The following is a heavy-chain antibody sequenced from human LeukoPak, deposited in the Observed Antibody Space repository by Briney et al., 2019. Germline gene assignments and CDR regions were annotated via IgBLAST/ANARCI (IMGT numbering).Heavy chain of an antibody. Sequence: GGSLRLSCAASGVTFSSDGMHWVRQAPGKGLEWVAVVWYDGSNKYYADSVKGRFTISRDNSKNTLYLQMTSLRAEDTAVYYCARGVAAGTFFKSLTYYFDYWGQGTLVTVSS. V-gene: IGHV3-33*01. CDR3: ARGVAAGTFFKSLTYYFDY. D-gene: IGHD6-13*01. CDR2: VWYDGSNK. CDR1: GVTFSSDG. J-gene: IGHJ4*02.